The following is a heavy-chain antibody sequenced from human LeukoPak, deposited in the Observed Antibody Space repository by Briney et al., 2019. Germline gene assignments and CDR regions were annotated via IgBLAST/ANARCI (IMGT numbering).Heavy chain of an antibody. D-gene: IGHD2-2*01. CDR1: GFTFSSYW. CDR2: INGDGSST. V-gene: IGHV3-74*01. J-gene: IGHJ3*02. CDR3: TRRGLVPAFDI. Sequence: GGSLRLSCAASGFTFSSYWMHWVRQAPGKGLVWVSRINGDGSSTTYADAVKSRFTISRDNAKNTLYLQMSSLRAEDTAVYYCTRRGLVPAFDIWGQGTMVTVAS.